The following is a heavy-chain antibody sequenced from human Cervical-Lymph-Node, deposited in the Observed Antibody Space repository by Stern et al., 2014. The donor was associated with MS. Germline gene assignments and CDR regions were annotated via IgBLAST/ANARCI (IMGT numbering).Heavy chain of an antibody. J-gene: IGHJ4*02. V-gene: IGHV3-23*04. CDR2: ISGSGGTT. CDR1: GFTFNYYA. CDR3: ATDNTVTTPIHY. Sequence: EVQLVESGGGLVQPGGSLRLSCSASGFTFNYYAMSWVRQAPGKGLEWVSGISGSGGTTYYADSVKGRFTISRDKAKNMLYLQMNTLRADDTAVYYFATDNTVTTPIHYWGQGTLVTVSS. D-gene: IGHD4-17*01.